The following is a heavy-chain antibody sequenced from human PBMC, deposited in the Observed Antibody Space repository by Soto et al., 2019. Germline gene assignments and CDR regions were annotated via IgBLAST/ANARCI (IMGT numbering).Heavy chain of an antibody. V-gene: IGHV4-39*01. J-gene: IGHJ6*03. Sequence: PSETLSLTCTVSGGSISSSSYYWGWIRQPPGKGLEWIGSIYYSGSTYYNPSLKSRVTISVDTSKNQFSLKLSSVTAADTAVYYCARPGIESSGWPERGYYYYYMDVWGKGTTVTVS. CDR3: ARPGIESSGWPERGYYYYYMDV. D-gene: IGHD6-19*01. CDR1: GGSISSSSYY. CDR2: IYYSGST.